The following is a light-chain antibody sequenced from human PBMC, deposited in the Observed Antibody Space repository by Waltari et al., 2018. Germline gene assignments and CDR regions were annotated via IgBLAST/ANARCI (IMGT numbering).Light chain of an antibody. V-gene: IGKV2-28*01. Sequence: DIVMTQSPLSLPVTPGESAYISCRSSQSLRHLTAHTYFDWYVRKPGHSPPILIYLGSTRASGVPDRFSGSKSGSSASLVITGLQAEDEADYYCQSYDNSLNGLWVFGGGTK. CDR2: LGS. J-gene: IGKJ4*02. CDR1: QSLRHLTAHTY. CDR3: QSYDNSLNGLWV.